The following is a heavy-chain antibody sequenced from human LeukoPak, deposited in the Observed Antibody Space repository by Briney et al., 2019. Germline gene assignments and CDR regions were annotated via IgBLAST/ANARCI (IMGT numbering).Heavy chain of an antibody. CDR1: GFTFSSYE. Sequence: GGSLRLSCAASGFTFSSYEMNWVRQAPGKGLEWLSYISGSGATIYYGDSVRGRFTISRDNAKNSLYLQMNSLRAEDTAVYYCARDRGYSYGPDWYLDLWGRGTLVTVSS. V-gene: IGHV3-48*03. CDR2: ISGSGATI. CDR3: ARDRGYSYGPDWYLDL. D-gene: IGHD5-18*01. J-gene: IGHJ2*01.